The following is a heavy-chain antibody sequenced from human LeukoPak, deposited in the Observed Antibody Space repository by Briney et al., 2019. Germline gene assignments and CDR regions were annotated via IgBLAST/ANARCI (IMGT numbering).Heavy chain of an antibody. J-gene: IGHJ4*02. CDR2: ISAYNGNT. CDR3: ARDKMDYSVGYFLAGYYRGGFDS. Sequence: ASVKVSCEASGFTFTHYAFNWVRQAPGQGLEWMGWISAYNGNTFYAQSLEGRLSLTTDTFTNTAYMELRSLTSDDTAVYYCARDKMDYSVGYFLAGYYRGGFDSWGQGTLVTVSS. CDR1: GFTFTHYA. V-gene: IGHV1-18*01. D-gene: IGHD3-9*01.